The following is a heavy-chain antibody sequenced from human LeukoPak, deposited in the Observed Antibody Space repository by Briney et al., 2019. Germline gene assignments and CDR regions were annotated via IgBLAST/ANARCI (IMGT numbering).Heavy chain of an antibody. CDR2: ISYDGSNK. V-gene: IGHV3-30-3*01. CDR3: AKIAVAGIWSPLDY. J-gene: IGHJ4*02. CDR1: GFTFSSYA. Sequence: GRSLRLSCAASGFTFSSYAMHWVRQAPGKGLEWVAVISYDGSNKYYADSVKGRFTISRDNSKNTLYLQMNSLRAEDTAVYYCAKIAVAGIWSPLDYWGQGTLVTVSS. D-gene: IGHD6-19*01.